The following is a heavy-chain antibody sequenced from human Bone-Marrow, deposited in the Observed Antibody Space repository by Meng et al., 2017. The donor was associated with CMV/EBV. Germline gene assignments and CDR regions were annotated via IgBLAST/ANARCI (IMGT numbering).Heavy chain of an antibody. CDR1: GYTFTGYY. Sequence: QVQLVQSGAERKKPGASVQGSGKASGYTFTGYYMHWVRQAPGQGLEWMGWINPNSSGKNDAPKFQGRVTMTRDTSISTAYMELSRLRSDDTAVYYCARVVVATSINNWFDPWGQGTLVTVSS. J-gene: IGHJ5*02. D-gene: IGHD5-12*01. V-gene: IGHV1-2*02. CDR2: INPNSSGK. CDR3: ARVVVATSINNWFDP.